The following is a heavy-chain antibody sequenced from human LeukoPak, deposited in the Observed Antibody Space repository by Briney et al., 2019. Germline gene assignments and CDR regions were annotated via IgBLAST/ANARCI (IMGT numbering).Heavy chain of an antibody. CDR2: INHSGST. V-gene: IGHV4-34*01. CDR3: AASIAALDV. D-gene: IGHD6-6*01. CDR1: GGSISSYY. Sequence: SETLSLTCTVSGGSISSYYWSWIRQPPGKGLEWIGEINHSGSTNYNPSLKSRVTISVDTSKNQFSLKLSSVTAADTAVYYCAASIAALDVWGQGTTVTVSS. J-gene: IGHJ6*02.